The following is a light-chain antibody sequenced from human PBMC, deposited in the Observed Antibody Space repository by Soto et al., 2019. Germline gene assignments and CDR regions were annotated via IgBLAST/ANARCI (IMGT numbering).Light chain of an antibody. CDR1: QSISAH. J-gene: IGKJ2*01. Sequence: DIHMTPSPGSRSAFAGDTVTITCRESQSISAHLNWYQQRLGTAPKVLIYAASTWQCGVPPRFSGSGSRTDFTLTISCLQPEEFATYYCKQSYSTPFYTFGQGTKVDIK. CDR3: KQSYSTPFYT. V-gene: IGKV1-39*01. CDR2: AAS.